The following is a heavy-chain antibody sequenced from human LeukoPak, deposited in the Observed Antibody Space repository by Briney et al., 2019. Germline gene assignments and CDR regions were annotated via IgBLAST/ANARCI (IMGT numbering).Heavy chain of an antibody. CDR2: ISYDGSNK. V-gene: IGHV3-30-3*01. CDR1: GFTFSSYA. CDR3: ARPLDYGDSNVDY. Sequence: GGSLRLSCAASGFTFSSYAMHWVRQAPGKGLGWGAVISYDGSNKYYADSVKGRFTISRDNSKNTLYLQMNSLRAEDTAVYYCARPLDYGDSNVDYWGQGTLVTVSS. D-gene: IGHD4-17*01. J-gene: IGHJ4*02.